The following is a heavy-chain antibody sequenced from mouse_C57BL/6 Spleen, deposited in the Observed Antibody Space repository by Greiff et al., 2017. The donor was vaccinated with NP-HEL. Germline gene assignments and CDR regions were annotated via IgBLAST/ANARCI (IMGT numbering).Heavy chain of an antibody. CDR1: GFNIKDDY. Sequence: EVQLQQSGAELVRPGASVKLSCTASGFNIKDDYMHWVKQRPEQGLEWLGWIDPENGDTEYASKFQGKAPITADTSSNTAYLQLSSLTSEDTAVYYCTTGGIFDYWGQGTTLTVSS. V-gene: IGHV14-4*01. J-gene: IGHJ2*01. CDR3: TTGGIFDY. CDR2: IDPENGDT.